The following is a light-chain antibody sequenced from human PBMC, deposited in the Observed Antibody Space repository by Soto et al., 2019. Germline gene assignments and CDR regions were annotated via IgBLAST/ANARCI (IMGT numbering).Light chain of an antibody. CDR3: QQSYSTPRIT. Sequence: DIQITHPPSSLSASVGDTVTITSPASQSISSYLNWYQQKPGKAPKLLIYAASSLQSGVASRFSGSGSGTDFTLTISSLQPEDFATYYCQQSYSTPRITFGQGTRLEIK. CDR2: AAS. V-gene: IGKV1-39*01. J-gene: IGKJ5*01. CDR1: QSISSY.